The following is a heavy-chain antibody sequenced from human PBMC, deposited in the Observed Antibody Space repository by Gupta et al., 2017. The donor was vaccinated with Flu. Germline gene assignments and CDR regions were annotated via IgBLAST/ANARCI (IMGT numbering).Heavy chain of an antibody. CDR2: MNPNSGIT. CDR3: ARRSEDHYDSSGYAFYFDY. Sequence: QVQLVQSGTEVGKPGASLKISCKTSGYSFTSYDINWVRQATVQGLEWLGWMNPNSGITGFAQKFQGRVTMTRTTSISTAYLEVSSLTSEDTAVYYCARRSEDHYDSSGYAFYFDYWGQGTQVSVSS. V-gene: IGHV1-8*01. D-gene: IGHD3-22*01. CDR1: GYSFTSYD. J-gene: IGHJ4*02.